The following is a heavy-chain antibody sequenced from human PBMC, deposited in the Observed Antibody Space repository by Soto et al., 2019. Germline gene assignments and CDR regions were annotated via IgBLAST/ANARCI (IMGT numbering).Heavy chain of an antibody. CDR3: ARRAVYGDYSEVRMAFDI. J-gene: IGHJ3*02. V-gene: IGHV5-51*01. Sequence: GESLKISCKGSGYSFTSYWIGWVRQMPGKGLEWMGIIYPGDSDTRYSPSFQGQVTISADKSISTAYLQWSSLKASDTAMYYCARRAVYGDYSEVRMAFDIWGQGTMFTVSS. CDR2: IYPGDSDT. D-gene: IGHD4-17*01. CDR1: GYSFTSYW.